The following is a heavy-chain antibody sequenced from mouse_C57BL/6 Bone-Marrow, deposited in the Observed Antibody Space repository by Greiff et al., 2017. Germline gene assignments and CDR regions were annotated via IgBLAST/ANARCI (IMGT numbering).Heavy chain of an antibody. Sequence: LMESGPGLVKPSQSLSLTCSVTGYSITSGYYWNWIRQFPGNKLEWMGYISYDGSNNYNPSLKNRISITRDTSKNKFFLKLNSVTTEDTATYYCAREGAYYSNYDYWGQGTTLTVSS. CDR2: ISYDGSN. V-gene: IGHV3-6*01. CDR1: GYSITSGYY. D-gene: IGHD2-5*01. CDR3: AREGAYYSNYDY. J-gene: IGHJ2*01.